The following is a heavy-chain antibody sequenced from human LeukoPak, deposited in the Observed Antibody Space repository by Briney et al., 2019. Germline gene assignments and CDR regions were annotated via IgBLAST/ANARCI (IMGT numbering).Heavy chain of an antibody. V-gene: IGHV3-21*01. Sequence: GGSLRLSCAASGFTFSSYSMNWVHQAPGKGLEWVSSISSSSSYIYYADSVKGRFTISRDNSKNTLYLQMNSLRAEDTAVYYCARGIQLWLLGYYYGMDVWGQGTTVTVSS. J-gene: IGHJ6*02. CDR2: ISSSSSYI. CDR3: ARGIQLWLLGYYYGMDV. D-gene: IGHD5-18*01. CDR1: GFTFSSYS.